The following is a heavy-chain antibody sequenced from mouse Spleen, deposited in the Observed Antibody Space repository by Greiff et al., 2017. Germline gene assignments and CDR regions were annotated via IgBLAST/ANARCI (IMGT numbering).Heavy chain of an antibody. CDR3: ARRPSLDGYFDY. CDR2: ISSGSSTI. J-gene: IGHJ2*01. Sequence: EVKLMESGGGLVQPGGSRKLSCAASGFTFSSFGMHWVRQAPEKGLEWVAYISSGSSTIYYADTVKGRFTISRDNPKNTLFLQMTSLRSEDTAMYYCARRPSLDGYFDYWGQGTTLTVSS. D-gene: IGHD6-1*01. CDR1: GFTFSSFG. V-gene: IGHV5-17*02.